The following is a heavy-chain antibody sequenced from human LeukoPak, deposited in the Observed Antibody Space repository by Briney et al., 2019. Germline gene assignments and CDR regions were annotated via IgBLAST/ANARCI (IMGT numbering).Heavy chain of an antibody. J-gene: IGHJ4*02. V-gene: IGHV4-28*03. Sequence: SDTLSLTCAVSGYSISSNNWWGWIRQPPGEGLEWIGYIYYSGSTYYNPSLKRRVTMSEDTPKNQCSLKLSSVTAVDTAVYYCARDWPNDLTGAWGQGTLVTVSS. CDR2: IYYSGST. D-gene: IGHD7-27*01. CDR1: GYSISSNNW. CDR3: ARDWPNDLTGA.